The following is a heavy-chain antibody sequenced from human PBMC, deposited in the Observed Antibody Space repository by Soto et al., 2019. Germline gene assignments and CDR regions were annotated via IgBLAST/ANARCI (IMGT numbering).Heavy chain of an antibody. CDR3: ARNSSGWSTYKAINDYYFDY. CDR1: GGSFSGYY. J-gene: IGHJ4*02. CDR2: INHSGST. V-gene: IGHV4-34*01. D-gene: IGHD6-19*01. Sequence: SETLSLTCAVYGGSFSGYYWTWIRQPPGKGLEWIGEINHSGSTDYNPSLKSRVTISVDTSKNQFSLKLSSVTAADTAVYYCARNSSGWSTYKAINDYYFDYWGQGALVTVS.